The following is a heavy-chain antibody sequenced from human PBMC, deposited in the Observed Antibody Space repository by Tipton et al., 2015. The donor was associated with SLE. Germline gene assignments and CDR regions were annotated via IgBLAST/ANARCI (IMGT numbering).Heavy chain of an antibody. V-gene: IGHV4-31*03. Sequence: TLSLTCSVSGGSVSIGDYYWTWIRQHPGKGLEWLGYIHNSGSTHYNPPLKSRASMSVDMSNNHFSLKLTSVTAADTAVYFCARATDFGSGSFSTFDIWGQGTMVTVSS. J-gene: IGHJ3*02. CDR3: ARATDFGSGSFSTFDI. D-gene: IGHD3-10*01. CDR2: IHNSGST. CDR1: GGSVSIGDYY.